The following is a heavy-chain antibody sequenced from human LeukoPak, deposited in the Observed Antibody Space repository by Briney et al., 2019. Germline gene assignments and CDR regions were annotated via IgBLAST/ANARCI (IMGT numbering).Heavy chain of an antibody. CDR1: GGSFSGYY. D-gene: IGHD6-13*01. CDR3: ARVGTGIAAAYTDY. V-gene: IGHV4-34*01. CDR2: INHSGST. J-gene: IGHJ4*02. Sequence: SETLSLTCAVYGGSFSGYYWSWIRQPPGKGLEWIGEINHSGSTNYNPSLKSRVTISVDTSKNQFSLKLSSVTAADTAVYYCARVGTGIAAAYTDYWGQGTLVTVS.